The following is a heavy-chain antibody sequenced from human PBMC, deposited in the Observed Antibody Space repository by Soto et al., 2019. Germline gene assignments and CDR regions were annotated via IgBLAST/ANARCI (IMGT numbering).Heavy chain of an antibody. V-gene: IGHV3-15*01. D-gene: IGHD4-17*01. CDR2: IKSKTDGGTT. CDR1: RFTFSNAW. J-gene: IGHJ4*02. CDR3: TTDPTVTTNDY. Sequence: WGSLRLSCAASRFTFSNAWMSWVRQAPGKGLEWVGRIKSKTDGGTTDYAAPVKGRFTISRDDSKNTLYLQMNSLKTEDTAVYYCTTDPTVTTNDYWGQGTLVTVSS.